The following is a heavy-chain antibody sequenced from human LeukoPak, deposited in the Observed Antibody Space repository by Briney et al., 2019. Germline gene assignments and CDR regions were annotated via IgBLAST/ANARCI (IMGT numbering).Heavy chain of an antibody. CDR1: GFTFSSYT. J-gene: IGHJ4*02. Sequence: PGGSLRLSCVASGFTFSSYTMNWVRQAPGKGLEWVSCISSSSSTIYYADSVKGRFTISRDNAKDSLYLQMNSLRVEDTAVYYCARRSDYLGYWGQGTLVTVSS. CDR3: ARRSDYLGY. V-gene: IGHV3-48*01. D-gene: IGHD3-3*01. CDR2: ISSSSSTI.